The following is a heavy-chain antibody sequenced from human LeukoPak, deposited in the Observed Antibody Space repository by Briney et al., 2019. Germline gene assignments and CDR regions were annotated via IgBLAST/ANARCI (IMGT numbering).Heavy chain of an antibody. J-gene: IGHJ4*02. V-gene: IGHV4-38-2*02. D-gene: IGHD1-7*01. CDR2: IYHSGST. CDR1: GYSISSGYY. CDR3: ARAAWELPAWDY. Sequence: SETLSLTCTVSGYSISSGYYWGWIRQPPGKGLEWIGSIYHSGSTYYNPSLKSRVTISVDTSKNQFSLKLSSVTAADTAVYYCARAAWELPAWDYWGQGTLVTVSS.